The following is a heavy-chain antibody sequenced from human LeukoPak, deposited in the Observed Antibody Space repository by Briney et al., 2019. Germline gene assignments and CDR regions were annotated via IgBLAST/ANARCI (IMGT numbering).Heavy chain of an antibody. V-gene: IGHV4-39*01. CDR3: ARHEYSGSYYGLSWFDP. CDR1: GGSISSSGYY. Sequence: PSETLSLTCTVSGGSISSSGYYWGWIRQPPGKGLEWIASIYYSRSTYYNPSLQSRVTISVNTSKNHLSLKLSSLTAPDTAVYYCARHEYSGSYYGLSWFDPWGQGTLVTVSS. CDR2: IYYSRST. D-gene: IGHD1-26*01. J-gene: IGHJ5*02.